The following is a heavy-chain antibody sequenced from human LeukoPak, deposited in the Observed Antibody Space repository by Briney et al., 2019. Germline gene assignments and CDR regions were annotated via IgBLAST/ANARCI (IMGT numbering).Heavy chain of an antibody. Sequence: GESLRISCKGSGYSFTSYWISWVRQMPGKGLGWMGRIDPSDSYTNYSPSFQGHVTISADKSISTAYLQWSSLKASDTAMYYCARPQTDILTGYYNGAFDIWGQGTMVTVSS. CDR1: GYSFTSYW. V-gene: IGHV5-10-1*01. CDR2: IDPSDSYT. CDR3: ARPQTDILTGYYNGAFDI. D-gene: IGHD3-9*01. J-gene: IGHJ3*02.